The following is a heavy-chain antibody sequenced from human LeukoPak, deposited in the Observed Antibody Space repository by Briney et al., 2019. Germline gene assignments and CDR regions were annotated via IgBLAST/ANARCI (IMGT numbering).Heavy chain of an antibody. V-gene: IGHV4-39*01. J-gene: IGHJ5*02. D-gene: IGHD2-15*01. CDR3: ARALGYCSGGSCTRGYNWFDP. Sequence: SETLSLTCTVSGGSISSSDYYWGWIRQPPGKGLEWIGSIYYGGSTYYNPSLKSRVTISVDTSMNQFSLKLSFVTTADTAVYYCARALGYCSGGSCTRGYNWFDPWGQGTLVTVSS. CDR2: IYYGGST. CDR1: GGSISSSDYY.